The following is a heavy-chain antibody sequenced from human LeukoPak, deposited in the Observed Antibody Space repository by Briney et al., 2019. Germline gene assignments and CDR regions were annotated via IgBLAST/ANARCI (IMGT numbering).Heavy chain of an antibody. V-gene: IGHV3-53*01. CDR3: ARENGYKVFDY. J-gene: IGHJ4*02. CDR1: GFTVSSSY. Sequence: GGSLRLSCAASGFTVSSSYMIWVRQAPGKGLEWVSVIYSGGYTYYADSVKGRFTISRDHSKNTLYLQMDSLRAEDTAVYYCARENGYKVFDYWGQGTLVTISS. D-gene: IGHD5-24*01. CDR2: IYSGGYT.